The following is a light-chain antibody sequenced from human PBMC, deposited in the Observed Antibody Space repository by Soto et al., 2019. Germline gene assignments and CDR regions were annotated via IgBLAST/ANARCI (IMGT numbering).Light chain of an antibody. Sequence: IQLTQSPSSLSASVGDRVTITCRASQGISSYLAWYQQKPGKAPKLLISAASTLQSGVPSRFSGSGSGTEFTLTISSLQPGDFAAYSCKPTISYPITFGQWTRLEIK. CDR1: QGISSY. CDR2: AAS. J-gene: IGKJ5*01. CDR3: KPTISYPIT. V-gene: IGKV1-9*01.